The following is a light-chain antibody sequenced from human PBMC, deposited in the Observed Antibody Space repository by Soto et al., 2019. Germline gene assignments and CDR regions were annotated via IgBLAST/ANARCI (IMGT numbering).Light chain of an antibody. CDR2: GAS. CDR3: QQYNNWPPIT. V-gene: IGKV3-15*01. CDR1: QSVSSD. Sequence: TLAPATLSVSPGERATLCCRASQSVSSDLAWYQQKPGQAPRLLIYGASTRATGIPARFSGSGSGTEFTLTISSLQSEDFAVYYCQQYNNWPPITFGQGTRLEIK. J-gene: IGKJ5*01.